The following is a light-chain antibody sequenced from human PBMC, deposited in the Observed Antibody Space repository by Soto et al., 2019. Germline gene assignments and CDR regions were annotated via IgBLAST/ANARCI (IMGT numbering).Light chain of an antibody. CDR2: EGS. CDR3: CSYAGSSTDV. CDR1: SSDVGSYNL. V-gene: IGLV2-23*01. Sequence: QSALTQPASVSGPPGQSITISCTGTSSDVGSYNLVSWYQQHPGKAPKLMIYEGSKRPSGVSNRFSGSKSGNTASLTISGLQAEDEADYYCCSYAGSSTDVFGTGTKVTVL. J-gene: IGLJ1*01.